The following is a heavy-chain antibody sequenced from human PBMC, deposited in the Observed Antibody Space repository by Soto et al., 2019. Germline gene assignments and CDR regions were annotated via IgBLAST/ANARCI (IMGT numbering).Heavy chain of an antibody. D-gene: IGHD3-16*02. J-gene: IGHJ5*02. CDR1: GGSISSGGYY. CDR3: ARDTAPYYDYIWGSYRWNWFDP. CDR2: IYYSGST. Sequence: QVQLQESGPGLVKPSQTLSLTCTVPGGSISSGGYYWSWIRQHPGKGLEWIGYIYYSGSTYYNPSLKSRVTISVDTSKNQFSLKLSSVTAADTAVYYCARDTAPYYDYIWGSYRWNWFDPWGQGTLVTVSS. V-gene: IGHV4-31*03.